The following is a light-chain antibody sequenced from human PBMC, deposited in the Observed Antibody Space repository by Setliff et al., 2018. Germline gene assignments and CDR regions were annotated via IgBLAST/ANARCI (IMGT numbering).Light chain of an antibody. Sequence: QSALTQPASVSGSPGQSITISCSGTIGDVGAYDFVSWYQHHPGKAPKLVIYDVTKRPSGVSSRFSGSKSGNTASLTISGLQAEDEADYFCSSYKNTNKNVFGTGTKVTVL. J-gene: IGLJ1*01. CDR3: SSYKNTNKNV. CDR1: IGDVGAYDF. CDR2: DVT. V-gene: IGLV2-14*03.